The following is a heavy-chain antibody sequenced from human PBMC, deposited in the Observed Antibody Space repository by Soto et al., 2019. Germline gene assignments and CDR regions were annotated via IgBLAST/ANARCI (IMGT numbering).Heavy chain of an antibody. Sequence: PGGSLRLSCAASGFTFSNYAMYWVRQAPGKGLEWVSTISNNGGSRYYADSVKGRFTISRDTSKNTLYLQMNSLRAEDTALYYCARRETATIGTLFFFHYWGQGT. CDR2: ISNNGGSR. CDR3: ARRETATIGTLFFFHY. D-gene: IGHD5-18*01. V-gene: IGHV3-23*01. CDR1: GFTFSNYA. J-gene: IGHJ4*02.